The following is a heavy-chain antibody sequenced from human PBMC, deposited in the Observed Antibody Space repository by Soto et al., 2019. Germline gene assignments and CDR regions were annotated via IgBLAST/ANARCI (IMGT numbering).Heavy chain of an antibody. CDR3: ARAAAPFFYYYMDF. V-gene: IGHV4-39*01. Sequence: PSETLSLTCTVSGGSISSSSYYWGWIRQPPGKGLEWIGSIYYSGSTYYNPSLKSRVTISVDTSKNQFSLKLSSVTAADTAVYYCARAAAPFFYYYMDFWGKGTSVPVSS. J-gene: IGHJ6*03. CDR2: IYYSGST. D-gene: IGHD6-13*01. CDR1: GGSISSSSYY.